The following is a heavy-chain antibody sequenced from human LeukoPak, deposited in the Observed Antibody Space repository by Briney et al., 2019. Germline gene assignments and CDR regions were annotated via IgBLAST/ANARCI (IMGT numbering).Heavy chain of an antibody. Sequence: ASVKVSCKASGYTFTSYDINWVRQATGQGLEWMGWMNPNSGNTGYAQKFQGRVTMTRNTSISTAYMELSSLRSEDTAVYYCARAKWLRLGELNYFFDYWGQGTLVTVSS. D-gene: IGHD5-12*01. J-gene: IGHJ4*02. CDR1: GYTFTSYD. V-gene: IGHV1-8*01. CDR3: ARAKWLRLGELNYFFDY. CDR2: MNPNSGNT.